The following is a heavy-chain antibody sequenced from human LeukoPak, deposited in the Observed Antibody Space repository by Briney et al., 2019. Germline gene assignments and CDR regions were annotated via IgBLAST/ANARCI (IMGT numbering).Heavy chain of an antibody. J-gene: IGHJ4*02. CDR3: STDSGRSYFYFDF. D-gene: IGHD3-10*01. V-gene: IGHV1-24*01. CDR1: GFGLSVLS. Sequence: ASVKVSCRISGFGLSVLSIHWMRQAPGKGLEWVGGIRPETGEPIFAQKFRGRVTITEDTFTDTGYLELRGLTSEDTAVYYCSTDSGRSYFYFDFWGQGTLVTVSS. CDR2: IRPETGEP.